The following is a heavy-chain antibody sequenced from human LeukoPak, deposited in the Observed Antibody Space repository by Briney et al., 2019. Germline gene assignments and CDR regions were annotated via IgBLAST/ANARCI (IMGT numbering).Heavy chain of an antibody. CDR3: ARGDPKTVVQGVLGIKYHYHYMDV. CDR1: GGSFSGYY. V-gene: IGHV4-34*01. D-gene: IGHD3-10*01. CDR2: VNHSGDT. Sequence: PSETLSLTCAVYGGSFSGYYWSWIRQPPGKGLEWIGEVNHSGDTNYNPSLKSRDTISVDTSKNQFSLKLSSVTAADTSVYYCARGDPKTVVQGVLGIKYHYHYMDVWGKGTTVTVSS. J-gene: IGHJ6*03.